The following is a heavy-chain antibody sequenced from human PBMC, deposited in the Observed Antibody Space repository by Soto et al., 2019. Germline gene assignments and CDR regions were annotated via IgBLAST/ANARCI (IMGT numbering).Heavy chain of an antibody. CDR3: ARATNAYERDYYFDY. J-gene: IGHJ4*02. D-gene: IGHD3-22*01. CDR2: IYYSGST. Sequence: SETLSLTCTVSGGSISSGGYYWSWIRQHPGKGLEWIGYIYYSGSTYYNPSLKSRVTISVDTSKNQFSLKLSSVTAADTAVYYCARATNAYERDYYFDYWGQGTLVTVSS. CDR1: GGSISSGGYY. V-gene: IGHV4-31*03.